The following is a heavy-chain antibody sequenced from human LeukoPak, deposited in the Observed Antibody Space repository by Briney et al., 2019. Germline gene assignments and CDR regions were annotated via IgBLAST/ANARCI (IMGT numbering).Heavy chain of an antibody. Sequence: PSETLSLTCAVYGGSFSGYYWSWIRQPPGKGLEWIGEINHSGSTNYNPSLKSRVTISVDTSKNQFSLKLSSVTAADTAVYYCARGTKQWLVRYYYYMDVWGKGTTVTVSS. CDR2: INHSGST. CDR3: ARGTKQWLVRYYYYMDV. V-gene: IGHV4-34*01. CDR1: GGSFSGYY. D-gene: IGHD6-19*01. J-gene: IGHJ6*03.